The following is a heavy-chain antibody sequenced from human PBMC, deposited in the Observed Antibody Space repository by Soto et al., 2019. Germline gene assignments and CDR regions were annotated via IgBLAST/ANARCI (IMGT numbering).Heavy chain of an antibody. V-gene: IGHV1-69*02. CDR3: ARCYGASHDY. CDR1: GGTFSSYT. CDR2: IIPMFGIA. D-gene: IGHD4-17*01. J-gene: IGHJ4*02. Sequence: QVQLVQSGAEVKKTGSSVKVSCKASGGTFSSYTISWVRQAPGQGLEWMGRIIPMFGIANYAQKVQGRVTITEDKSTSKAYMELSSLRSDDTAVYYCARCYGASHDYLRQGTLVTVSS.